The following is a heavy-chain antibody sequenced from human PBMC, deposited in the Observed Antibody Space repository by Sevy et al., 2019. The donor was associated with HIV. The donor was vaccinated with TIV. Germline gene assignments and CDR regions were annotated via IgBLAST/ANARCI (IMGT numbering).Heavy chain of an antibody. CDR2: ISSNGGST. V-gene: IGHV3-64D*06. CDR3: VKARLRLGELSLYYFDY. Sequence: GGSLRLSCSASGFTFSSYAMHWVRQAPGKGLEYVSAISSNGGSTYYADSVKGRFTISRDNSKKTLYLQMSSLRAEDTAVYYCVKARLRLGELSLYYFDYWGQGTLVTVSS. D-gene: IGHD3-16*02. J-gene: IGHJ4*02. CDR1: GFTFSSYA.